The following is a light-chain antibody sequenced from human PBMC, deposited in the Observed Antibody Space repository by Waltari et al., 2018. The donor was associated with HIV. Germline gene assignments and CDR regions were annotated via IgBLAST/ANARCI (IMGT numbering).Light chain of an antibody. V-gene: IGLV2-14*03. CDR3: ASFTGDDTVM. J-gene: IGLJ3*02. Sequence: SAVTQPASVSGLLGLTVTFSCTGDDHDFGLRLFVSLYQQHPGKLPRLIFSDVDSRASGIPDRFSASKAGETAFLTISSLRTEDEALYYCASFTGDDTVMFGGGTLVTVL. CDR2: DVD. CDR1: DHDFGLRLF.